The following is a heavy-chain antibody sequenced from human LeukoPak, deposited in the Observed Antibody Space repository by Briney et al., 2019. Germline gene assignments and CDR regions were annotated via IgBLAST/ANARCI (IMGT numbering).Heavy chain of an antibody. CDR2: ISSSGRTI. J-gene: IGHJ5*02. CDR3: AGYCSGDSCYPAHL. D-gene: IGHD2-15*01. CDR1: GFTFSSYE. V-gene: IGHV3-48*03. Sequence: PGGSLRLSCAASGFTFSSYEMNWVRQAPGKGREGVSYISSSGRTIYYADSVKGRFTISRDNAKNSLYLQMNSLRDEDTAVYYCAGYCSGDSCYPAHLWGQGTLVTASS.